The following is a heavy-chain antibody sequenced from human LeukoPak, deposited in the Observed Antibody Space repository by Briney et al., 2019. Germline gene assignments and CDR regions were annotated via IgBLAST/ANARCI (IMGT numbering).Heavy chain of an antibody. D-gene: IGHD2-2*01. CDR3: ARWVCSSTSCYYFDY. J-gene: IGHJ4*02. V-gene: IGHV3-21*01. Sequence: GGSLRLSCAASGFTFSGYTMTWVRQAPGKGLEWVSSISNSSTYIYYADSVKGRFTISRDNVQNSLYLQMNSLRAEDTAVYYCARWVCSSTSCYYFDYWGQGTLVAVSS. CDR2: ISNSSTYI. CDR1: GFTFSGYT.